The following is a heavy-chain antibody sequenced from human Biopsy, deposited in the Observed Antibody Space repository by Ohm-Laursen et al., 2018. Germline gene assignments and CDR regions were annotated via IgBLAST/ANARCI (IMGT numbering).Heavy chain of an antibody. CDR1: GYNFDIYP. V-gene: IGHV1-69*06. J-gene: IGHJ4*02. D-gene: IGHD2-15*01. CDR2: IVPLFETT. CDR3: AKAGQTSGEYVVPRHFDS. Sequence: SSVKVSCKASGYNFDIYPLFWVRQAPGQGFELMGGIVPLFETTDSAQKFQGRVTITADRSTTTAYIELSGLTSEDTAIYYCAKAGQTSGEYVVPRHFDSWGQGTRVTVSS.